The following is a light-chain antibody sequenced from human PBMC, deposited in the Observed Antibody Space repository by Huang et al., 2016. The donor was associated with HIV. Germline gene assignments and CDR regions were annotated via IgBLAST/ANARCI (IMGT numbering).Light chain of an antibody. J-gene: IGKJ3*01. V-gene: IGKV1-33*01. CDR2: DAS. Sequence: DIQMTQSPSSLSASVGDRGTITGQARQDISNYLNGYQQKPGKAPKLLIFDASNLETGVSSMYSGSGSGTDITFTLSSLRPEDSAPYYCQQYDNLPRFTCGPGTRVDIK. CDR3: QQYDNLPRFT. CDR1: QDISNY.